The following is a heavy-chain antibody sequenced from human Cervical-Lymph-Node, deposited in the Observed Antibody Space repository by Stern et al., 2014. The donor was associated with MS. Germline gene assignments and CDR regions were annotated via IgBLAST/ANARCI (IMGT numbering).Heavy chain of an antibody. CDR2: TRNNPKGYPT. J-gene: IGHJ6*02. V-gene: IGHV3-72*01. D-gene: IGHD2-15*01. Sequence: EVQLVESGGGLVQPGGSLRLSCAASGFPFSDHSMDWVRQAPGKGLEWAGRTRNNPKGYPTEYAGSVKGRFTISRDDSKSSLYLQMNSLNTEDTAVYYCARGGTAATNYYYGLDVWGQGTTVTVSS. CDR3: ARGGTAATNYYYGLDV. CDR1: GFPFSDHS.